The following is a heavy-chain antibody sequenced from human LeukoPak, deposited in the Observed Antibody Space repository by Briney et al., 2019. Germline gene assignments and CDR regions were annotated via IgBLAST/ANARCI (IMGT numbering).Heavy chain of an antibody. Sequence: SETLSLTCTVSGGSISSHYWNWIRQPAGRGLEWIGRVFTSGSTNYSPSLKGRVTMSVDTSKNQFSLKLSSVTAADTAVYYCAREGTSSWSFQPFDYWGQGTLVTVSS. V-gene: IGHV4-4*07. CDR3: AREGTSSWSFQPFDY. CDR1: GGSISSHY. D-gene: IGHD6-13*01. J-gene: IGHJ4*02. CDR2: VFTSGST.